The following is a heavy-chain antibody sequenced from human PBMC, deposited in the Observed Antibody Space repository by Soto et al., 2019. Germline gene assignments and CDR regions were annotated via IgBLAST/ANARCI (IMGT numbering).Heavy chain of an antibody. D-gene: IGHD3-3*01. Sequence: PSETLSLTCAVYGGSFSGYYWTWIRQPPGTGLEWIGEINHSGSTNYNPSLKSRVTISVDTSKNQFSLKLSSVTAADTAVYYCARSSGTIFGVVIAQYYYYGMDVWGQGTTVTVSS. CDR1: GGSFSGYY. V-gene: IGHV4-34*01. CDR3: ARSSGTIFGVVIAQYYYYGMDV. J-gene: IGHJ6*02. CDR2: INHSGST.